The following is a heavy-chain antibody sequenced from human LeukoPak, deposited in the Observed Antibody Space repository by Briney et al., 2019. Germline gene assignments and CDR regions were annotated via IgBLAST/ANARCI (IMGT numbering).Heavy chain of an antibody. V-gene: IGHV4-34*01. Sequence: PSETLSLTCAVYGGSFSGYYWSWIRQPPGKGLEWIGEIYHSGSTNYNPSLKSRVTISVDKSKNQFSLKLSSVTAADTAVYYCARAKRWADAFDIWGQGTMVTVSS. CDR2: IYHSGST. J-gene: IGHJ3*02. D-gene: IGHD5-24*01. CDR1: GGSFSGYY. CDR3: ARAKRWADAFDI.